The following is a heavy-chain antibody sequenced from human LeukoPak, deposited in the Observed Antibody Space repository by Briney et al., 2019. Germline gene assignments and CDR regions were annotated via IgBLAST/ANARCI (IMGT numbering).Heavy chain of an antibody. CDR1: GFTSSSHW. D-gene: IGHD3-3*01. Sequence: GGSLRLSCAASGFTSSSHWMGWVRQAPGKGLEWVANIKPDGSEKNYVDSVKGRFTISRDNAKNSLYLQTNSLRAEDTAVYYCMTGGHYSGSWGQGSLVTVSS. CDR2: IKPDGSEK. V-gene: IGHV3-7*01. J-gene: IGHJ5*02. CDR3: MTGGHYSGS.